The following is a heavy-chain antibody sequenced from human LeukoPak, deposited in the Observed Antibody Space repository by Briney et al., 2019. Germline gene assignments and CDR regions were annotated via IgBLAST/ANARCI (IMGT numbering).Heavy chain of an antibody. CDR2: IYYSGST. D-gene: IGHD2-15*01. V-gene: IGHV4-59*08. CDR3: ARLYCSGGSCWDKDAFDI. J-gene: IGHJ3*02. Sequence: LETLSLTCTVSGGSISSYYWSWIRQPPGKGLEWIGYIYYSGSTNYNPSLKSRVTISVDTSKNQFSLKLSSVTAADTAVYYCARLYCSGGSCWDKDAFDIWGQGTMVTVSS. CDR1: GGSISSYY.